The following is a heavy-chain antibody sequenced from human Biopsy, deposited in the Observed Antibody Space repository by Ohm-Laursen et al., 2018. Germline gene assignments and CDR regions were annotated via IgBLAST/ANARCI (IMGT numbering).Heavy chain of an antibody. J-gene: IGHJ1*01. CDR3: ATKLTGYFHH. Sequence: SVKVSCKAPGGTFSNYGVDWVRQAPGQGPEWLGGNIPILGTGNYAQKFQDRVTVAADTSTSTATMELRSLRSDDTAVYYCATKLTGYFHHWGQGTLVIVSS. V-gene: IGHV1-69*06. D-gene: IGHD3-9*01. CDR1: GGTFSNYG. CDR2: NIPILGTG.